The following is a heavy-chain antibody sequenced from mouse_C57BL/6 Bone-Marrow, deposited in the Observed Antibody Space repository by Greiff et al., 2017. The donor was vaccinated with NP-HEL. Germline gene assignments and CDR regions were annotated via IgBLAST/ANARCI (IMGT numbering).Heavy chain of an antibody. CDR1: GFNIKDDY. V-gene: IGHV14-4*01. CDR3: TRTTVVGTSYWYFDV. Sequence: VQLQQSGAELVRPGASVKLSCTASGFNIKDDYMHWVKQRPEQGLEWIGWIDPENGDTAYASKFQGKATITADTASNTAYLQLSSLPSEDTAVYYCTRTTVVGTSYWYFDVWGTGTTVTVSS. J-gene: IGHJ1*03. D-gene: IGHD1-1*01. CDR2: IDPENGDT.